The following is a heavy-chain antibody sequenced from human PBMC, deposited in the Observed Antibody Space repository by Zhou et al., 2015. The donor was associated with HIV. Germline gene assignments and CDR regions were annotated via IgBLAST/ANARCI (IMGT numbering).Heavy chain of an antibody. J-gene: IGHJ4*02. D-gene: IGHD4-17*01. CDR3: ASPAKTTVTTPGDY. Sequence: QVQLVQSGAEVKKPGSSVKVSCKASGGTFSSYTISRVRQAPGQGLEWMGRIIPILGIANYAQKFQGRVTITADKSTSTAYMELSSLRSEDTAVYYCASPAKTTVTTPGDYWGQGTLVTVSS. V-gene: IGHV1-69*02. CDR1: GGTFSSYT. CDR2: IIPILGIA.